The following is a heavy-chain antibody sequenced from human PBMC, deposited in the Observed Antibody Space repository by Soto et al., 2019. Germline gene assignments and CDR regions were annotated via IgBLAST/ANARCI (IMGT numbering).Heavy chain of an antibody. J-gene: IGHJ6*02. Sequence: QVQLVQSGAEVKKPGASVKVSCRASGYTFTSYVISWVRQAPGQGLEWMGWISAYNGNTNYAQKLQGRVTMTTDTSTSTAYMELRSLRSDDTAVYYCARNSAHCSSTSCYVDYYYGMDVWGQWTTVTVSS. D-gene: IGHD2-2*01. V-gene: IGHV1-18*01. CDR1: GYTFTSYV. CDR3: ARNSAHCSSTSCYVDYYYGMDV. CDR2: ISAYNGNT.